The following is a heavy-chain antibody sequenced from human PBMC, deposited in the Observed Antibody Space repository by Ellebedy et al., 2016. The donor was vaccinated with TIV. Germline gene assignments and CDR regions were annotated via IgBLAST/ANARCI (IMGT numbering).Heavy chain of an antibody. Sequence: AASVKVSCKTSGYAFTDCVMHWVRQGPGQGLEWVAWIHPDTGATSYAQKFHGRITVTRHTSTSTAFLELSRLRSDDTAVYYCTRDHTNIMSGDYWGQGTLVTVSS. CDR3: TRDHTNIMSGDY. CDR1: GYAFTDCV. CDR2: IHPDTGAT. D-gene: IGHD5/OR15-5a*01. J-gene: IGHJ4*02. V-gene: IGHV1-2*02.